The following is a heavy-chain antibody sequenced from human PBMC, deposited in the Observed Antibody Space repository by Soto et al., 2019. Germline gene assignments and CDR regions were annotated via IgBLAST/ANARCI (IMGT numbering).Heavy chain of an antibody. Sequence: EVQLVESGGGLVQPGGSLRLSCVASGFTFTTYWMTWVRQAPGKVLEWVANIKQDGSEKYYVDSVKGRFTISRDNAKNSLYLQMNSLRADDTAVYYCARDWSLDSWGQGTLVTVSS. V-gene: IGHV3-7*01. CDR3: ARDWSLDS. CDR2: IKQDGSEK. CDR1: GFTFTTYW. J-gene: IGHJ4*02. D-gene: IGHD3-3*01.